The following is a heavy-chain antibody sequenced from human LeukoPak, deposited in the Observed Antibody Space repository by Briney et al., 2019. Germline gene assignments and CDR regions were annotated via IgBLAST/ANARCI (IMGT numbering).Heavy chain of an antibody. Sequence: PGGSLRLPCAASGFTFSSYAMSWVRQAPGKGLEWVSAISGSGGSTYYADSVKGRFTISRDNSKNTLYLQMNSLRAEDTAVDYCAKDRPDIFDAFDIWGQGTMVTVSS. CDR1: GFTFSSYA. CDR2: ISGSGGST. D-gene: IGHD3-9*01. J-gene: IGHJ3*02. V-gene: IGHV3-23*01. CDR3: AKDRPDIFDAFDI.